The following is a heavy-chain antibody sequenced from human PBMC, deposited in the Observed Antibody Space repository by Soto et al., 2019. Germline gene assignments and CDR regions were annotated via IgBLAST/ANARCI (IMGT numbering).Heavy chain of an antibody. D-gene: IGHD2-2*01. CDR1: GGSISSYY. Sequence: SETLSLTCTVSGGSISSYYWSWIRQPPWKGLEWIGYIYYSGSTNYNPSLKSRVTISVDTSKNQFSLKLTSVTAADTAVYYCARAAVVPAAKNYYYYYMDVWGKGTTVTVSS. CDR2: IYYSGST. J-gene: IGHJ6*03. CDR3: ARAAVVPAAKNYYYYYMDV. V-gene: IGHV4-59*01.